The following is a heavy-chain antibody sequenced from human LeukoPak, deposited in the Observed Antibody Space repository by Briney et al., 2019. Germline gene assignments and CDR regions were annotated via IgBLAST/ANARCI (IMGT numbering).Heavy chain of an antibody. CDR3: ARCNRGYSARLCLGY. Sequence: ASVKVSCKASGYTFTSYGISWVRQAPGQGLEWMGWISAYNGNTNYAQKLQGRVTMTTDTSTSTAYMELRSLRSDVTAVCYCARCNRGYSARLCLGYWGQGTLVTVSS. J-gene: IGHJ4*02. D-gene: IGHD5-18*01. CDR1: GYTFTSYG. CDR2: ISAYNGNT. V-gene: IGHV1-18*01.